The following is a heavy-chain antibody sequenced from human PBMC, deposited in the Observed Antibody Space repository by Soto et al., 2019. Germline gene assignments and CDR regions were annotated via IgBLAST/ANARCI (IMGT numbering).Heavy chain of an antibody. V-gene: IGHV4-39*01. CDR2: IYYSGST. D-gene: IGHD3-3*01. J-gene: IGHJ5*02. CDR1: GGSISSSSYY. Sequence: PSETLSLTCTVSGGSISSSSYYWGWIRQPPGKGLEWIGSIYYSGSTYYNPSLKSRVTISVDTSKNQFSLKLSSVTAADTAVYYCASSPSYYDFWSGYYTINWFDPWGQGTLVT. CDR3: ASSPSYYDFWSGYYTINWFDP.